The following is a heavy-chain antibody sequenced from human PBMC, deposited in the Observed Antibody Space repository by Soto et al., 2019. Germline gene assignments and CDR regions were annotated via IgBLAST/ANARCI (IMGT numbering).Heavy chain of an antibody. CDR2: IYYSGST. CDR1: GGSISSYY. Sequence: SETLSLACTVSGGSISSYYWSWIRQPPGKGLEWIGYIYYSGSTNYKPSLKGRFTISRDNAKNSLYLQMNSLRAEDTAVYYCARESYYYGSGSYQYFDYWGQGTLVTVSS. J-gene: IGHJ4*02. D-gene: IGHD3-10*01. CDR3: ARESYYYGSGSYQYFDY. V-gene: IGHV4-59*12.